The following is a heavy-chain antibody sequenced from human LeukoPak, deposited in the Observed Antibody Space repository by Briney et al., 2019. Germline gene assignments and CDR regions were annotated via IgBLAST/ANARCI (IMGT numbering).Heavy chain of an antibody. D-gene: IGHD3-22*01. CDR1: GFTFSSYW. V-gene: IGHV3-7*01. CDR2: IKQDGSEK. J-gene: IGHJ3*02. CDR3: ARDRDYYDSSGYPLSRAFDI. Sequence: GGSLRLSCAASGFTFSSYWMSWVRQAPGKGLEWVANIKQDGSEKYYVDSVKGRFTISRDNAKNSLYLQMNSLRAEDTAVYYCARDRDYYDSSGYPLSRAFDIWGQGTVVTVSS.